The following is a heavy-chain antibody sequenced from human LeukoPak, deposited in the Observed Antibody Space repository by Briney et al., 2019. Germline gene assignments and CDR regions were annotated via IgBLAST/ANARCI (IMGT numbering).Heavy chain of an antibody. J-gene: IGHJ4*02. CDR3: ARDGAYYDSSGYYYFDY. CDR1: GGSISSYY. D-gene: IGHD3-22*01. Sequence: PSETLSLTCTVSGGSISSYYWSWIRQPAGKGLEWIGRIYTSGSTNYNPSLKSRVTMSVDTSKNQFSLKLSSVTAADTAVYYCARDGAYYDSSGYYYFDYWGQGTLVTVSS. CDR2: IYTSGST. V-gene: IGHV4-4*07.